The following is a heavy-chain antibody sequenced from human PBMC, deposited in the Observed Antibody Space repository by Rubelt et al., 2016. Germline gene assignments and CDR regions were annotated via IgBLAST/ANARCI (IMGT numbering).Heavy chain of an antibody. J-gene: IGHJ4*02. V-gene: IGHV3-48*04. CDR3: AKSITMVRGVFDY. CDR1: SSYG. CDR2: ISSSSSTI. D-gene: IGHD3-10*01. Sequence: SSYGMHWVRQAPGKGLEWVSYISSSSSTIYYADSVKGRFTISRDNAKNSLYLQMNSLRAEDTAVYYCAKSITMVRGVFDYWGQGTLVTVSS.